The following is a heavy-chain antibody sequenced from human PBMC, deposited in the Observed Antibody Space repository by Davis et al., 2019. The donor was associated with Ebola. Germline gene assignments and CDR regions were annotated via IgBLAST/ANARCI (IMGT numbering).Heavy chain of an antibody. D-gene: IGHD6-19*01. CDR1: GYTFTSYD. CDR3: ARQVAGMWFDP. J-gene: IGHJ5*02. Sequence: ASVKVSCKASGYTFTSYDINWVRQATGQGLEWMGWISAYNGNTNYAQKLQGRVTMTTDTSTSTAYMELRSLRSDDTAVYYCARQVAGMWFDPWGQGTLVTVSS. V-gene: IGHV1-18*01. CDR2: ISAYNGNT.